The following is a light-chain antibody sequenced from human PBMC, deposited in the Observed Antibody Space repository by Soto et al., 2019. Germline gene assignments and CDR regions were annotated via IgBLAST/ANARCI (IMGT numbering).Light chain of an antibody. V-gene: IGKV3-11*01. CDR3: QQRSNWPLT. J-gene: IGKJ4*01. Sequence: EIVLTQSPATLSLSPGERATLSCRASQSVSSYLAWYQQKPGQAPRLLIYDASNRATGIPARFSGSGSGTDFPLTISRLEPEDFAVYYCQQRSNWPLTLGGGTKVAIK. CDR1: QSVSSY. CDR2: DAS.